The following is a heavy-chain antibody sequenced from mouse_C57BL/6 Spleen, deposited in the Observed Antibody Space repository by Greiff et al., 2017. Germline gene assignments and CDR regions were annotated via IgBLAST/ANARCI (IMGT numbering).Heavy chain of an antibody. J-gene: IGHJ3*01. CDR2: IDPSDSYT. Sequence: QVQLQQSGAELVKPGASVKLSCKASGYTFTSYWMQWVKQRPGQGLEWIGEIDPSDSYTNYNQKFKGKATLTVDTSSSTAYMQLSSLTSEDSAVYYCARRGLETVFAYWGQGTLVTVSA. CDR1: GYTFTSYW. CDR3: ARRGLETVFAY. V-gene: IGHV1-50*01. D-gene: IGHD1-1*01.